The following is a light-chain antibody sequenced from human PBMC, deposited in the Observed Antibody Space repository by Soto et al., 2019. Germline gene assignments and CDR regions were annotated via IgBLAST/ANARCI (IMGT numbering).Light chain of an antibody. V-gene: IGKV1-9*01. CDR3: QQLNSYPIT. CDR2: AAS. CDR1: QNINNY. Sequence: DIRMTQSPSSLSASVGDRVTISCRSSQNINNYVNWYQHKPGKAPKLLIYAASTLQSGVPSRFSGSGSGTEFTLTISSLQPEDFATYYCQQLNSYPITFGQGTRLEIK. J-gene: IGKJ5*01.